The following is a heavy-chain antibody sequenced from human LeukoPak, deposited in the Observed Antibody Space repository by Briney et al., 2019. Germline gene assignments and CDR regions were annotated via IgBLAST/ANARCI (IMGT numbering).Heavy chain of an antibody. CDR2: TYRGGST. J-gene: IGHJ4*02. CDR1: GFSASSNY. D-gene: IGHD5-18*01. Sequence: GGSLRLSCAASGFSASSNYMSWVRQAPGRGLEWVSVTYRGGSTFFADSLKGRFTISRDSSKNTMYLQMDSLRAEDTAVYYCARARDSRHTYGLDHWGQGTLITVSS. V-gene: IGHV3-66*02. CDR3: ARARDSRHTYGLDH.